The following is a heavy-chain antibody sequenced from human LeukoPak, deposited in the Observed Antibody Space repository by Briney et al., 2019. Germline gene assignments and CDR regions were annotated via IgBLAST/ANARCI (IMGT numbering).Heavy chain of an antibody. CDR2: IYYSGST. D-gene: IGHD4-17*01. CDR1: GGSIRSYY. J-gene: IGHJ5*02. Sequence: SETLSLTCTVSGGSIRSYYWSWIRQPPGKGLEWIGSIYYSGSTYYNPSLKSRVTISVDTSKNQFSLKLSSVTAADTAVYYCARHYSVGDYGDYVFPGWFDPWGQGTLVTVSS. CDR3: ARHYSVGDYGDYVFPGWFDP. V-gene: IGHV4-59*05.